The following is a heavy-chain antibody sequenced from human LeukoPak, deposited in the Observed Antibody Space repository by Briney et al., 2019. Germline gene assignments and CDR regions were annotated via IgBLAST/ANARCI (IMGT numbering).Heavy chain of an antibody. D-gene: IGHD3-9*01. CDR2: ISSNGGST. Sequence: GGSLRLSCAASGFTFSSYAMHWVRQAPGKGLEYVSAISSNGGSTYYANSVKGRFTISRDNSKNTLYLQMGSLRAEDMAVYYCASDIFSPDAFDIWGQGTMVTV. CDR1: GFTFSSYA. J-gene: IGHJ3*02. CDR3: ASDIFSPDAFDI. V-gene: IGHV3-64*01.